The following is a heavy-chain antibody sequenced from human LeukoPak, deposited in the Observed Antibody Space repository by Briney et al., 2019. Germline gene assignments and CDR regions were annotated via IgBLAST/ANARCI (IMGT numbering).Heavy chain of an antibody. Sequence: PSETLSLTCAVYGGSFSGYYWSWIRQPPGKGLEWIGEINHSGSTNYNPSLKSRVTISVDTSKNQFSLKLSSVTAADTAVYCCARGPYYYGSGSYYRVRSYFDYWGQGALVTVSS. J-gene: IGHJ4*02. D-gene: IGHD3-10*01. CDR1: GGSFSGYY. CDR3: ARGPYYYGSGSYYRVRSYFDY. CDR2: INHSGST. V-gene: IGHV4-34*01.